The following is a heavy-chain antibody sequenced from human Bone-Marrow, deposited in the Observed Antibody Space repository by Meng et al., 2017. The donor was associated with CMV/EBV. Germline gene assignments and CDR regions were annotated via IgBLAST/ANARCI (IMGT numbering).Heavy chain of an antibody. V-gene: IGHV3-7*03. CDR3: AKDLILDKYSSSRYGMDV. CDR1: GFTFSSYW. D-gene: IGHD6-6*01. J-gene: IGHJ6*02. CDR2: IKQDGSEK. Sequence: GEPLKISCAASGFTFSSYWMSRVSQAPGKGLEWVANIKQDGSEKYYVDSVKGRFTISRDNAKNSLYLQMNSLRAEDTAVYYCAKDLILDKYSSSRYGMDVWGQGTTVTVSS.